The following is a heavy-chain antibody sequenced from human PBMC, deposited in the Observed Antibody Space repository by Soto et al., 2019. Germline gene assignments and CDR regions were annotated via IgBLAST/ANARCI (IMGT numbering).Heavy chain of an antibody. CDR3: ARDQGACSGGSCYSNYYYYGMDV. J-gene: IGHJ6*02. CDR1: GGTFSSYA. CDR2: IIPIFGTA. V-gene: IGHV1-69*13. D-gene: IGHD2-15*01. Sequence: ASVKVSCKASGGTFSSYAISWVRQAPGQGSEWMGGIIPIFGTANYAQKFQGRVTITADESTSTAYMELSSLRSEDTAVYSCARDQGACSGGSCYSNYYYYGMDVWGQGTTVTVSS.